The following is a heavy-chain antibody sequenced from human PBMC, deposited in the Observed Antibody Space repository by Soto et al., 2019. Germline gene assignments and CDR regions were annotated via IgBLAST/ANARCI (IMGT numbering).Heavy chain of an antibody. CDR1: GGSFGGYY. J-gene: IGHJ6*02. D-gene: IGHD6-13*01. Sequence: LSLTCAVYGGSFGGYYWSWIRQPPGKGLEWIGEINHSGSTNYNPSLKSRVTISVDTSKNQFSLKLSSVTAADTAVYYCARGLAAAGYYYYYGMDVWGQGTTVTVSS. CDR2: INHSGST. V-gene: IGHV4-34*01. CDR3: ARGLAAAGYYYYYGMDV.